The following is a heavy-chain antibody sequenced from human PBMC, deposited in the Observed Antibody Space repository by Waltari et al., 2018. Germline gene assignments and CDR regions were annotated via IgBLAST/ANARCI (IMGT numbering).Heavy chain of an antibody. CDR2: IIPIFGTA. D-gene: IGHD3-3*01. CDR3: ARANDFWSGPNFDY. J-gene: IGHJ4*02. CDR1: GGTFSSYA. V-gene: IGHV1-69*01. Sequence: QVQLVQSGAEVKKPGSSVKVSCKASGGTFSSYAISWVRQAPGQGLEWMGGIIPIFGTANYAQKFQGRVTITADESTSTAYMELRSLRSDDTAVYYCARANDFWSGPNFDYWGQGTLVTVSS.